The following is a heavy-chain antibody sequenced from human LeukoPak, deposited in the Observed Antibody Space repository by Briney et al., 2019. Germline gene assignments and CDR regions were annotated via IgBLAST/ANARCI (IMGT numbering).Heavy chain of an antibody. CDR2: SSSSSSYI. V-gene: IGHV3-21*01. J-gene: IGHJ4*02. Sequence: GGSLRLSCAASGFTFSSYSMNWVRQAPGKGLEWVSSSSSSSSYIYYADSVKGRFTISRDNAKNSLYLQMNSLRAEDTAVYYCARVLQIADADYWGQGTLVTVSS. D-gene: IGHD6-13*01. CDR1: GFTFSSYS. CDR3: ARVLQIADADY.